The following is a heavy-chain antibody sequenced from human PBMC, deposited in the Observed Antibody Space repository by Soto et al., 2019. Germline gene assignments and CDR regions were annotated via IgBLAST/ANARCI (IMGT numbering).Heavy chain of an antibody. V-gene: IGHV1-18*04. D-gene: IGHD3-3*01. CDR1: GYTFTSYG. J-gene: IGHJ6*04. CDR3: AREVKRFLEWLYPYYYGMDV. CDR2: ISAYNGNT. Sequence: SVKVSGKASGYTFTSYGISLVRRSPGQGLEWMGWISAYNGNTNYAQKLQGRVTMATDTSTSTAYMELRSLRSDDTDVYYRAREVKRFLEWLYPYYYGMDVWGKGTTVTISS.